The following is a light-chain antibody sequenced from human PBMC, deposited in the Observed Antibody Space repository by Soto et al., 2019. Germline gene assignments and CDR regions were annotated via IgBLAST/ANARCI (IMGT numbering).Light chain of an antibody. CDR1: QSVISY. J-gene: IGKJ5*01. Sequence: EIVLTHSRATLSFSPLERATLSCRASQSVISYLALYQQTPGQAPRLLIYDASNRAPGIPARFCGSGSETVFTLAISSLEPEDIAIYYCQERSNWPITFGQGTRLEIK. CDR2: DAS. V-gene: IGKV3-11*01. CDR3: QERSNWPIT.